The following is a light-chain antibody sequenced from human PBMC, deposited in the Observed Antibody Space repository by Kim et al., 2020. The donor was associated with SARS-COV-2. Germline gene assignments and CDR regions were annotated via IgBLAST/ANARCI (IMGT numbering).Light chain of an antibody. Sequence: PGDKAPLSCRASQSVANNYLAWYQQKPGQATRLLIYGSSTRAPGIPNTFSGSGSGRDFTLTISRLEPEDFALFYCQQYGSSPPITFGQGTRLEIK. CDR2: GSS. J-gene: IGKJ5*01. CDR3: QQYGSSPPIT. CDR1: QSVANNY. V-gene: IGKV3-20*01.